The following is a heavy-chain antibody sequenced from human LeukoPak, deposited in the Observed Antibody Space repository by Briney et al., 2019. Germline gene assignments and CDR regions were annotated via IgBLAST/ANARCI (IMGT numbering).Heavy chain of an antibody. CDR3: ASEKLLGAFDI. Sequence: SQILSVTCAISGDSVSSYSAACNWIRQSPSRGLEWLGRTYYRSKWYTEYVVSVQSRITINPDTSKNHFSLQLNSVTPEDTAVYYCASEKLLGAFDIWGQGTMVTVSS. J-gene: IGHJ3*02. V-gene: IGHV6-1*01. CDR1: GDSVSSYSAA. CDR2: TYYRSKWYT. D-gene: IGHD4-23*01.